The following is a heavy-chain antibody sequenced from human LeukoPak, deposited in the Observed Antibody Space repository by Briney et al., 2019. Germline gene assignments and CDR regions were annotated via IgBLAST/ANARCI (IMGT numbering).Heavy chain of an antibody. CDR2: TNVGNDYT. V-gene: IGHV1-3*01. D-gene: IGHD4-11*01. CDR1: GYTFTHYA. Sequence: ASVKVSCKASGYTFTHYAVHWVRQAPGQRLEWMGWTNVGNDYTESSQKFQDRFIITSDPSATTVYMELSSLRSEDTAVYYCARDDFSTYPGLNYFDYWGQGSLATVSS. CDR3: ARDDFSTYPGLNYFDY. J-gene: IGHJ4*02.